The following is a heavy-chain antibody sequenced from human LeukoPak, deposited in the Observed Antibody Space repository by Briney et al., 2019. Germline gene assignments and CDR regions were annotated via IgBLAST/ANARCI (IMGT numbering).Heavy chain of an antibody. V-gene: IGHV3-48*03. J-gene: IGHJ4*02. CDR3: ARETYYYGSGSYNDY. CDR2: ISSSGSTI. Sequence: GGSLRLSCAASGFTFSSYEMNWVRQAPGKGLELVSYISSSGSTIYYADSVKGRFTISRDNAKNSLYLQMNSLRAEDTAVYYCARETYYYGSGSYNDYWGQGTLVTVSS. D-gene: IGHD3-10*01. CDR1: GFTFSSYE.